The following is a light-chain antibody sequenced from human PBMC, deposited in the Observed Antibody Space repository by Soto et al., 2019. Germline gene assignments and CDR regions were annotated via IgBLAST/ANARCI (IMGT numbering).Light chain of an antibody. CDR2: SNS. J-gene: IGLJ2*01. CDR3: AAWDDSLNGVV. V-gene: IGLV1-44*01. CDR1: STNIGRNT. Sequence: QSVLTQTPSASGTPGQRVSISCSGSSTNIGRNTVIWYHQVPGTTPKVLIYSNSQRPPGVPVRFSGSKSGTSASLAISGLQSDDEADYYCAAWDDSLNGVVFGGGTKLTVL.